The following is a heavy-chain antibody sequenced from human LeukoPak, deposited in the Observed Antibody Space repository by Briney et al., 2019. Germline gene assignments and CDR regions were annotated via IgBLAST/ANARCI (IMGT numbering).Heavy chain of an antibody. Sequence: GGSLRLSCAASGFTVSGNYMSWVRQAPGKGLEWLSVIHRGGNTYYADSVKGRFTISRDSSKNTVFLQMDSLRAEDTAVYYCARDPGYGLGVDYGGYWGQGTLVTVSS. V-gene: IGHV3-66*01. CDR2: IHRGGNT. J-gene: IGHJ4*02. D-gene: IGHD3-10*01. CDR1: GFTVSGNY. CDR3: ARDPGYGLGVDYGGY.